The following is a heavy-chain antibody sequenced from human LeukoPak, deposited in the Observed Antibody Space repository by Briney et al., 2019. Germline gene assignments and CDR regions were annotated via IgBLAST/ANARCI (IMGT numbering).Heavy chain of an antibody. CDR1: GFSFSDYG. J-gene: IGHJ2*01. CDR3: VKGFNWYFDL. CDR2: IWYDGSIK. Sequence: GGSLRLSCVASGFSFSDYGVHWVRQAPGKGPEWVAVIWYDGSIKYYADSVKGRFTISRDNSRNTVYLQMNSLRVEDTAVYYCVKGFNWYFDLWGRGTLVTVSS. V-gene: IGHV3-33*06.